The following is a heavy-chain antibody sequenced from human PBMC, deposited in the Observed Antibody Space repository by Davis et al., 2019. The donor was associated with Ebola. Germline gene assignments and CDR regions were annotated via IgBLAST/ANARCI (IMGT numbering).Heavy chain of an antibody. CDR3: SERGSSV. CDR1: GVSISRHY. Sequence: PSETLSLTCTVSGVSISRHYWSWIRQPPGKRLEWIGSIYYTGSAYYNSSPASRATISVDTSKNQFSLKLTSVTAADTAMYYCSERGSSVWGQGTLVTVSS. CDR2: IYYTGSA. J-gene: IGHJ4*02. V-gene: IGHV4-59*03. D-gene: IGHD3-10*01.